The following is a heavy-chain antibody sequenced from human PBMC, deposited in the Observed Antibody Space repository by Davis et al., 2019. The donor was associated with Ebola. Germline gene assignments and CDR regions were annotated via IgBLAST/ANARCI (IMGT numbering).Heavy chain of an antibody. J-gene: IGHJ4*02. V-gene: IGHV1-18*04. Sequence: AASVKVSCKASGYTFTSYGISWVRQAPGQGLEWMGWISAYNGNTNYAQKLQGRVTMTTDTSTSTAYMELRSLRSDDTAVYYCARVHHDYGGNSNFDYWGQGTLVTVSS. CDR1: GYTFTSYG. CDR3: ARVHHDYGGNSNFDY. CDR2: ISAYNGNT. D-gene: IGHD4-23*01.